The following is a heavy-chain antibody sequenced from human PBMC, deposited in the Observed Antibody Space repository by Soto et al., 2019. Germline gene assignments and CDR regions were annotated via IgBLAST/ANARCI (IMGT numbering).Heavy chain of an antibody. CDR2: ISHDGSNK. Sequence: QVQLVESGGGVVQPGRSLRLSCAASGFTFSSYAMHWVRQAPGKGLEWVAVISHDGSNKYYADSVKGRFTISRDNSKNTLYLQMNSLRAEDTAVYYCARGQHIVVVPAAIGSYYFDYWGQGTLVTVSS. V-gene: IGHV3-30-3*01. CDR3: ARGQHIVVVPAAIGSYYFDY. CDR1: GFTFSSYA. J-gene: IGHJ4*02. D-gene: IGHD2-2*01.